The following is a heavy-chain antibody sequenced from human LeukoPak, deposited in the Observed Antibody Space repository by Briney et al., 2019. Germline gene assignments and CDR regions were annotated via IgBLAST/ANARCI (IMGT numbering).Heavy chain of an antibody. V-gene: IGHV4-61*02. CDR2: ISTLGST. CDR3: AITARYDLVYDAFDI. CDR1: GGSISSGAYY. D-gene: IGHD5-12*01. Sequence: SETLSLTCTVSGGSISSGAYYWSWIRQPAEKGLEWIGRISTLGSTNYNPSLKSRVTISVDTSKNQFSLKLSSVTAADTAVYYCAITARYDLVYDAFDIWGQGTMVTVSS. J-gene: IGHJ3*02.